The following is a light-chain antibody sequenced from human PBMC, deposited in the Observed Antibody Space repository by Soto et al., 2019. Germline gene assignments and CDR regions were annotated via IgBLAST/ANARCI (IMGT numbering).Light chain of an antibody. V-gene: IGKV2-30*01. J-gene: IGKJ2*01. CDR2: KVS. Sequence: DVVMPQSPLSLPVTLGQPASISCRSSQSLVYSDRNTYLNWFQQRPAQSPRRLIYKVSNRDSGVPDRFSGNGSGTNFTLRISRVEAEDVGVYYCMQGTHWLYTFGQGTKLEIK. CDR3: MQGTHWLYT. CDR1: QSLVYSDRNTY.